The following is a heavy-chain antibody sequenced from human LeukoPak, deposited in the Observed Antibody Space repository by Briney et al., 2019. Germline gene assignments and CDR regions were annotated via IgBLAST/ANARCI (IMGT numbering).Heavy chain of an antibody. CDR3: ARETRETGRGYHQTDAFDI. D-gene: IGHD3-22*01. CDR1: GSTFSDYW. J-gene: IGHJ3*02. Sequence: PGGSLRLSCAASGSTFSDYWMHWVRQAPGEGLVWVSRINSDASRPSYADSVKGRFTISRDNAKNTLYLQMNSLRADDTALYYCARETRETGRGYHQTDAFDIWGQETMVSVSS. V-gene: IGHV3-74*01. CDR2: INSDASRP.